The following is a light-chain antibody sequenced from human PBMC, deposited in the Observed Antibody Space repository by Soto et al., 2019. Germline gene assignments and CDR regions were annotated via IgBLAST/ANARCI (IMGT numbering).Light chain of an antibody. J-gene: IGKJ2*01. Sequence: EIVLTQSPATLSVSPGERATLSCRASQSVSNYLAWYQQKPGQAPRLLIYDAPNRATGVPARFSGSGSGTDFTLTISSLEPEDFAVYYCQKGGTFGQGTKLEIK. CDR3: QKGGT. V-gene: IGKV3-11*01. CDR2: DAP. CDR1: QSVSNY.